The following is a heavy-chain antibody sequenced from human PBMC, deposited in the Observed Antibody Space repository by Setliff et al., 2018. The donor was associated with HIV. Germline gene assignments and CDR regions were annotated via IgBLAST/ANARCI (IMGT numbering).Heavy chain of an antibody. CDR3: ARGYSSSSSYYYGMDV. V-gene: IGHV1-18*01. Sequence: SVKVSRKASGYTFTNYGINWVRQAPGQGLEWMGWISVHNGNTNFAQNVPGRVTMTTDTSTSTAYMEVRSLRSDDTAVYYCARGYSSSSSYYYGMDVWGQGTTVTVSS. CDR1: GYTFTNYG. CDR2: ISVHNGNT. J-gene: IGHJ6*02. D-gene: IGHD6-6*01.